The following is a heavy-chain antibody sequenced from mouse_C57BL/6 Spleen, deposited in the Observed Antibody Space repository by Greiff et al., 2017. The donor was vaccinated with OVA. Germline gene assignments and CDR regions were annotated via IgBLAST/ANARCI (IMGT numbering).Heavy chain of an antibody. Sequence: VQVVESGPGLVQPSQSLSITCTVSGFSLTSYGVHWVRQSPGKGLEWLGVIWSGGSTDYNAAFISRLSIRKDNSKSQVFFKMNSLQADDTAIYYCARNGPGYYAMDYWGQGTSVTVSS. V-gene: IGHV2-2*01. CDR2: IWSGGST. J-gene: IGHJ4*01. CDR3: ARNGPGYYAMDY. CDR1: GFSLTSYG.